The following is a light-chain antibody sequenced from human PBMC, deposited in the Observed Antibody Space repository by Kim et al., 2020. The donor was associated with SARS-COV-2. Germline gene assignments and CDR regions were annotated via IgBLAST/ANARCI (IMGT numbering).Light chain of an antibody. J-gene: IGKJ5*01. CDR2: YAS. CDR1: QTIGST. V-gene: IGKV6-21*02. Sequence: EIVLTQSPDFQSVTPKERVTIACRANQTIGSTLHWYQRKPGQSPKLLIKYASQSISGVPSRFSGSGSGTDFTLTINSLEAEDAATYYCHQTSRLPITFGQGTRLQIK. CDR3: HQTSRLPIT.